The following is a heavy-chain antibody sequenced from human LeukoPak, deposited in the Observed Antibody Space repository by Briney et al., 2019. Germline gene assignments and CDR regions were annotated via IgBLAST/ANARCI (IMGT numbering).Heavy chain of an antibody. V-gene: IGHV4-39*07. J-gene: IGHJ4*02. CDR3: ARVRSSGYVDY. D-gene: IGHD3-22*01. CDR2: VSYSGST. CDR1: GGSISSSSYY. Sequence: SETLSLTCTVSGGSISSSSYYWGWIRQAPGKGLEWIGSVSYSGSTHHNPSLKSRVTISVDTSKNQFSLKLSSVIAADTAVYYCARVRSSGYVDYWGQGTLVTVSS.